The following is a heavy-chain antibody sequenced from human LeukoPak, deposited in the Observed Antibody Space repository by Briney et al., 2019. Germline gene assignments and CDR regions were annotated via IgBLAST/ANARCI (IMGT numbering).Heavy chain of an antibody. CDR3: ARGGSGGYSYGLFDY. D-gene: IGHD5-18*01. J-gene: IGHJ4*02. CDR1: GFTFSSYA. CDR2: IIDTGHSA. Sequence: GGSLRLSCAASGFTFSSYAMTWVRQAPGKGLEWVSTIIDTGHSAYYADSVKGRFTISRDSSKNTLYLQMNSLRAEDTAVYYCARGGSGGYSYGLFDYWGQGTLVTVSS. V-gene: IGHV3-23*01.